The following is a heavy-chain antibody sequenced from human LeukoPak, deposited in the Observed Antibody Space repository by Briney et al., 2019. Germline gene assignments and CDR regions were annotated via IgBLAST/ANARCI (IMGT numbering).Heavy chain of an antibody. V-gene: IGHV3-21*01. J-gene: IGHJ3*02. CDR3: AGRRVVTAIRSDAFDI. Sequence: GGSLRLSCAASGFTFSSYSMNWVRQAPGNGLEWVSSISSSSSYVYYADSVKGRFTISRDNAKNSLYLQMNSLRAEDTAVYYCAGRRVVTAIRSDAFDIWGQGTMVTVSS. CDR1: GFTFSSYS. D-gene: IGHD2-21*02. CDR2: ISSSSSYV.